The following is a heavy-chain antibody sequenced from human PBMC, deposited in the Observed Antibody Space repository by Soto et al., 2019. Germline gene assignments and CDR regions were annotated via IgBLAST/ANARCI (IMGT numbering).Heavy chain of an antibody. Sequence: QVQLVQSGTEVKKPGSSVRVSCKASGGTVSSYDISWMRQAPGQGLEWMGGIIPIFGTANYAQKFQGRVTITADESTSTAYMELSSLRSEDTAVYYCARDQDVSNYHGMDVWGQGTTVTVSS. J-gene: IGHJ6*02. V-gene: IGHV1-69*12. CDR3: ARDQDVSNYHGMDV. CDR1: GGTVSSYD. D-gene: IGHD3-22*01. CDR2: IIPIFGTA.